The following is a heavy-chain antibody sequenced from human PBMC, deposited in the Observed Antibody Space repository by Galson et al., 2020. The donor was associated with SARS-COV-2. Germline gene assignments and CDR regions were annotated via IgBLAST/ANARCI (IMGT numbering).Heavy chain of an antibody. D-gene: IGHD3-9*01. CDR2: MNPNSGGK. CDR1: GYTFIGFY. Sequence: ASVKVSCTAAGYTFIGFYIHWVRQAPGQGLEWMGWMNPNSGGKKYAQKFQGRVTMTRDTSISTAYMELSSLRSDDTAMYYCARGLTYYDKRDLYGLDVWGQGTTVTVSS. J-gene: IGHJ6*02. CDR3: ARGLTYYDKRDLYGLDV. V-gene: IGHV1-2*02.